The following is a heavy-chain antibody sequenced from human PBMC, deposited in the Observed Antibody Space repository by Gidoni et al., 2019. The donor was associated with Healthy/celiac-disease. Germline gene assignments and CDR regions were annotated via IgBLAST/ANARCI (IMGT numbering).Heavy chain of an antibody. J-gene: IGHJ4*02. D-gene: IGHD6-19*01. CDR1: GGSFSGSY. CDR2: INHSGST. CDR3: ARGGIAVAFDY. Sequence: QVHLQPWGAGLLQPSETLSLTCAVYGGSFSGSYWSWLRQPPGKGLEWIGEINHSGSTNYNPSLKSRVTISVDTSKNKFSLKLSSVTAADTAVYYCARGGIAVAFDYWGQGTLVTVSS. V-gene: IGHV4-34*01.